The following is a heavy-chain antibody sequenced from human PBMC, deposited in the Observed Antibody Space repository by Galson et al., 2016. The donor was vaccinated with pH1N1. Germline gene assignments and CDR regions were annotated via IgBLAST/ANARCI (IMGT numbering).Heavy chain of an antibody. CDR3: ARDQGGYGSGSFPAYYYYMDV. J-gene: IGHJ6*03. Sequence: SLRLSCAASGFTFSSYSMNWVRQAPGKGLEWVSYISSSSSTIYYADSVKGRLTISRDNVKNSLYLQMNSLRAEDTAVYYCARDQGGYGSGSFPAYYYYMDVWGKGTTVTVSS. CDR1: GFTFSSYS. V-gene: IGHV3-48*04. D-gene: IGHD3-10*01. CDR2: ISSSSSTI.